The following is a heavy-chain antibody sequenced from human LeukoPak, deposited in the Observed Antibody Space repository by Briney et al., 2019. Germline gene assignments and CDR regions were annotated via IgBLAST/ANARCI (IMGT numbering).Heavy chain of an antibody. CDR1: GFTFDDYA. V-gene: IGHV3-9*01. CDR3: AKGDPGAILARAFDY. J-gene: IGHJ4*02. D-gene: IGHD1-26*01. CDR2: ISWNSGSI. Sequence: PGGSLRLSCAASGFTFDDYAMHWVRQAPGKGLEWVSGISWNSGSIGYADSVKGRFTISRDNSKNTLYLQMNSLRAEDTAVYYCAKGDPGAILARAFDYWGQGTLVTVSS.